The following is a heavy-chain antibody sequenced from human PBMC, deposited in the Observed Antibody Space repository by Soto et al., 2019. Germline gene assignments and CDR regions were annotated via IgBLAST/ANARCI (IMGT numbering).Heavy chain of an antibody. CDR3: AEVKADYHGACFWGGVDF. V-gene: IGHV3-23*04. D-gene: IGHD2-8*01. CDR2: IRGSGSTK. CDR1: GFIISNYD. J-gene: IGHJ4*02. Sequence: EVQLVESGGGLVQPGGSLRLSCAASGFIISNYDMNWVRQAPGKGLEWVSGIRGSGSTKYYGDSAKGWFTISRDNAKITLSLDMSNMRAEDTAVYYCAEVKADYHGACFWGGVDFWGLGTPVTVSS.